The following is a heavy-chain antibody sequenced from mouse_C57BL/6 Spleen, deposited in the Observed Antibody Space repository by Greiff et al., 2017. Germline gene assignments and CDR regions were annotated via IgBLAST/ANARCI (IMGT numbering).Heavy chain of an antibody. CDR2: ISSGGDYI. D-gene: IGHD2-3*01. Sequence: EVQLVESGEGLVKPGGSLKLSCAASGFTFRSYAMSWVRQTPEKRLEWVAYISSGGDYIYYADTVKGRFTISRDNARNTLYLQMSSLKSEDTAMYYCTRAIPGYDGDAYWGQGTLVTVSA. CDR1: GFTFRSYA. J-gene: IGHJ3*01. CDR3: TRAIPGYDGDAY. V-gene: IGHV5-9-1*02.